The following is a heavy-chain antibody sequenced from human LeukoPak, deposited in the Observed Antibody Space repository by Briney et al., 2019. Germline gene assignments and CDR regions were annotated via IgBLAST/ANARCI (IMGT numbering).Heavy chain of an antibody. V-gene: IGHV4-30-2*01. CDR1: GGSISRGGYY. CDR2: IYHTGST. CDR3: ARVGVTMVRGVIDY. J-gene: IGHJ4*02. Sequence: SQTLSLTCTVSGGSISRGGYYWSWIRQPPGKGLEWIGYIYHTGSTYYNPSLKSRVTISVDRSKNQLSLKLSSVTAADTAVYYCARVGVTMVRGVIDYWGQGTLVTVSS. D-gene: IGHD3-10*01.